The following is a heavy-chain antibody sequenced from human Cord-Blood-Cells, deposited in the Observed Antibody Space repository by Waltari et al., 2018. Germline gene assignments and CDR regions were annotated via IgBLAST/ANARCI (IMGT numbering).Heavy chain of an antibody. CDR3: ARAAAYYYDSSGYYWFDP. Sequence: QLQLQESGPGLVKPSETLSLTSAVSVASISSSRSSWCWLPQSPGQGLEWIGSIYYSGSTYYNPSLKRRVTISVDTSKKQFSLKLSSVTAADTDVYYCARAAAYYYDSSGYYWFDPWGQGTLVTVSS. D-gene: IGHD3-22*01. CDR2: IYYSGST. V-gene: IGHV4-39*01. CDR1: VASISSSRSS. J-gene: IGHJ5*02.